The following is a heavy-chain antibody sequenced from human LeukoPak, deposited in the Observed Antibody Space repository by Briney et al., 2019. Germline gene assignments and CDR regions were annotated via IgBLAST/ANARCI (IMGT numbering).Heavy chain of an antibody. D-gene: IGHD6-19*01. CDR2: IRNKANGGTA. V-gene: IGHV3-49*04. CDR3: SRAYSTGWLGINDY. CDR1: GFTFSDYA. Sequence: PGGSLRLSCTASGFTFSDYAMTWVRQAPGKGLEWVGFIRNKANGGTADYDASVKGRFTISRDDSKTIAYLQMNSLKTEDTAVYFCSRAYSTGWLGINDYWGQGVLVTVSS. J-gene: IGHJ4*02.